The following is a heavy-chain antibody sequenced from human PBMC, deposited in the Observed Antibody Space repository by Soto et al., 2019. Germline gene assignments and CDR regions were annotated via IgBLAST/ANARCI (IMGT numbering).Heavy chain of an antibody. CDR2: VIPSFGTA. V-gene: IGHV1-69*01. J-gene: IGHJ6*02. CDR3: ASPGDGRPLPNYYCYGMDV. CDR1: GGTFSSYA. Sequence: QVQLVQSGAAVKKPGSSVKVSCKASGGTFSSYAISWVRQAPGQGLEWMGGVIPSFGTANSAQKFQGRATTTADESTSTAYMELSSLRSEDTAVYYCASPGDGRPLPNYYCYGMDVWGQGTTVTVSS. D-gene: IGHD3-10*01.